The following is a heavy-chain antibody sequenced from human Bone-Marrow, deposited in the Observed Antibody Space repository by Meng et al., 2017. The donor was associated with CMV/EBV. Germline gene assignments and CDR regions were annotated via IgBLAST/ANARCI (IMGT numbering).Heavy chain of an antibody. Sequence: SGFTFSKSRMPWVRQVPGRGLGWVSSISASGDSAYYADSVKGRFTISRDNSKNTLHLQMHRLRADDTAVYYCAKDPQLAAAGWYFDLWGRGTLVTVSS. J-gene: IGHJ2*01. CDR3: AKDPQLAAAGWYFDL. CDR2: ISASGDSA. D-gene: IGHD6-13*01. CDR1: GFTFSKSR. V-gene: IGHV3-23*01.